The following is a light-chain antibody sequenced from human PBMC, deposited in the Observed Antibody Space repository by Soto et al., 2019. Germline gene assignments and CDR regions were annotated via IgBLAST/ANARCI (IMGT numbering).Light chain of an antibody. Sequence: QSALTQPASVSGSPGQSITISCTGTSSTVGGFNVVSWYQQHPGKAPKVIIYEGIKRPSGVSNRFSGSNSGSTASLTISGLQAEDEADYYCCSYTSSTTVVFGGGTKLTVL. CDR1: SSTVGGFNV. CDR3: CSYTSSTTVV. J-gene: IGLJ2*01. CDR2: EGI. V-gene: IGLV2-14*02.